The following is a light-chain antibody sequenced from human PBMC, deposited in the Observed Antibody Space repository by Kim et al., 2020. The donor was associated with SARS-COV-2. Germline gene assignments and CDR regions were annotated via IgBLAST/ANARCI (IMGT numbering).Light chain of an antibody. CDR1: SGHSSYA. V-gene: IGLV4-69*01. Sequence: QLVLTQSPSASASLGASVKLTCTLSSGHSSYAIAWHQQQPEKGPRYLMKLNSDGSHSKGDGIPDRFSGSSSGAERYLTISSLQSGDEADYYCQTWGTGILVVFGGGTQLTVL. CDR3: QTWGTGILVV. J-gene: IGLJ2*01. CDR2: LNSDGSH.